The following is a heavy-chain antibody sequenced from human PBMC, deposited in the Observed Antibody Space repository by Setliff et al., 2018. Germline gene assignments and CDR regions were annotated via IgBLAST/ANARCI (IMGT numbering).Heavy chain of an antibody. V-gene: IGHV4-61*02. D-gene: IGHD3-10*01. J-gene: IGHJ6*02. CDR1: GGSISSATSY. CDR3: ARGSTMIQGVRLYYHGLDV. CDR2: IYAIRST. Sequence: PSETLSLTCIVSGGSISSATSYWNWIRQPAGKELEWIGRIYAIRSTNYNPPLKSRVTISLDTSNNQFSLKLSSVTAADTAVYYCARGSTMIQGVRLYYHGLDVWGQGTTVTAP.